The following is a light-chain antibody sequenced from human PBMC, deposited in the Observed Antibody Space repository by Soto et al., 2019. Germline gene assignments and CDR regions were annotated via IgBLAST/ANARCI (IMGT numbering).Light chain of an antibody. CDR3: QQYGDSFWT. J-gene: IGKJ1*01. CDR2: GAS. V-gene: IGKV3-20*01. Sequence: EIVLTQSPGTLSLSPGERATLSFRASQSVSNSYLAWYQQKPGQAPRLLIYGASSRATGIPDRFSGSGSGTDFTLTISRLEPEDFAVYYCQQYGDSFWTFGQGTKVDIK. CDR1: QSVSNSY.